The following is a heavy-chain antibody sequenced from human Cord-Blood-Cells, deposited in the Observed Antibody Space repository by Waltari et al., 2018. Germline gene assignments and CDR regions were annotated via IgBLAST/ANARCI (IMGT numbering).Heavy chain of an antibody. CDR2: FSPIIDTA. CDR1: GGTFSSYA. V-gene: IGHV1-69*01. Sequence: QVQLVQSGAEVKKPGSSVKVSCKASGGTFSSYAISWVRQAPGQGLEWMGGFSPIIDTANDARKCQGRVTITANESTITAYMERMGLSSEDTAVYYCARAYSSGWYIDYGGQGTLVTVSS. J-gene: IGHJ4*02. CDR3: ARAYSSGWYIDY. D-gene: IGHD6-19*01.